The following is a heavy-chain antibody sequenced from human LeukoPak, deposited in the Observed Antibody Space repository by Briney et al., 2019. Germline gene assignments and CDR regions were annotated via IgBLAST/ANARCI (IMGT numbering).Heavy chain of an antibody. CDR2: INHSGST. CDR1: GGSISSSSYY. CDR3: ARQGRGGSYRYLHY. D-gene: IGHD3-16*02. Sequence: SETLSLTCTVSGGSISSSSYYWGWIRQPPGKGLEWIGEINHSGSTNYNPSLKSRVTISVDTSKNQFSLKLSSVTAADTAVYYCARQGRGGSYRYLHYWGQGTLVTVSS. J-gene: IGHJ4*02. V-gene: IGHV4-39*01.